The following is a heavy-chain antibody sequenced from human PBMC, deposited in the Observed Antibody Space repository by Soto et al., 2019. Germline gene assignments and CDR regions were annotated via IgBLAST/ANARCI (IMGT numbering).Heavy chain of an antibody. CDR1: GYTFTSYD. Sequence: ASVKVSCKASGYTFTSYDIKWGGQATGQGLEWMGWMNPNSGNTGYAQKFQGRVTMTRNTSISTAYMELSSLRSEDTAVYYCARVREYYYYYGMDVWGQGTTVTVSS. V-gene: IGHV1-8*01. J-gene: IGHJ6*02. CDR2: MNPNSGNT. CDR3: ARVREYYYYYGMDV.